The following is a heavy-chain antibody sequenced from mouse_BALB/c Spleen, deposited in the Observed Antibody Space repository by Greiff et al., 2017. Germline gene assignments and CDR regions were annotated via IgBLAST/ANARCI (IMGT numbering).Heavy chain of an antibody. V-gene: IGHV3-8*02. D-gene: IGHD1-1*02. J-gene: IGHJ3*01. Sequence: EVKLVESGPSLVKPSLTLSLTCSVTGDSITSGYWNWIRKFPGNKLEYMGYISYSGSTYYNPSLKSRISITRDTSKNQYYLQLNSVTTEDTATYYCARGYGAWFAYWGQGTLVTVSA. CDR2: ISYSGST. CDR1: GDSITSGY. CDR3: ARGYGAWFAY.